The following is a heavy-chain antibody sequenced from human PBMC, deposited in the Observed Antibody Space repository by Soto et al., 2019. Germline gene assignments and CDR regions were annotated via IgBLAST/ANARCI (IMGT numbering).Heavy chain of an antibody. Sequence: SETLSLTCTVSGGSISSHYWSWIRQPPGKGLEWIGDIYYSGSTSYNPALKSRVTISVDTSKNQFSLKLSSVTAADTAVYYCARSEQLGTIDYWGQGTLVTVSS. D-gene: IGHD7-27*01. CDR2: IYYSGST. J-gene: IGHJ4*02. CDR1: GGSISSHY. V-gene: IGHV4-59*11. CDR3: ARSEQLGTIDY.